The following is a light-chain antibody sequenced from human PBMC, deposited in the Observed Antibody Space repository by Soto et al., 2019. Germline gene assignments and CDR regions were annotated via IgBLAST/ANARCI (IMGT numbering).Light chain of an antibody. Sequence: QSALTQPRSVSGSPGQSVTISCTGTSSDVGGVSSVSWYQPHPGKAPKLMIYDVNKRPSGVPDRFSGSKSGSTASLTISGLQAEDEADYYCCSYAGSYSYAFATGTKVTVL. CDR3: CSYAGSYSYA. CDR1: SSDVGGVSS. CDR2: DVN. V-gene: IGLV2-11*01. J-gene: IGLJ1*01.